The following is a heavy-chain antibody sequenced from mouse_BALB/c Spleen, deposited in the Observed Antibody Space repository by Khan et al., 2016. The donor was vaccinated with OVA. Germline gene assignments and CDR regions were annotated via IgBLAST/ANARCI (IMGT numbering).Heavy chain of an antibody. CDR2: IFPGNDNS. CDR3: ARGVYYGYACFTY. Sequence: VQLQESGPELVKPGASVKISCKASGYSFTSYYIHWVKQRPGQGLEWIGWIFPGNDNSQYNEKFKDKATLTADTSSSTAYMQLSSLTSDDSAVYFCARGVYYGYACFTYWGQGTLVTVSA. J-gene: IGHJ3*01. D-gene: IGHD2-2*01. V-gene: IGHV1-66*01. CDR1: GYSFTSYY.